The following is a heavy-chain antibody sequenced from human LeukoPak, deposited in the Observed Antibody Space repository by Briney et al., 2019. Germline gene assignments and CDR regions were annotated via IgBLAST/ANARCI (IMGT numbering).Heavy chain of an antibody. CDR3: ARVRSFFYDDSGYYYPKYYFDY. J-gene: IGHJ4*02. D-gene: IGHD3-22*01. CDR1: GFAFTSYW. CDR2: MNPDGSEK. V-gene: IGHV3-7*01. Sequence: GGSLRLSCVGSGFAFTSYWMTWVRQAPGKGLEWVANMNPDGSEKHYVDSVKGRFTISRDNAKNSLFLQMNSLRAEDTAVYFCARVRSFFYDDSGYYYPKYYFDYWGQGALVTVSS.